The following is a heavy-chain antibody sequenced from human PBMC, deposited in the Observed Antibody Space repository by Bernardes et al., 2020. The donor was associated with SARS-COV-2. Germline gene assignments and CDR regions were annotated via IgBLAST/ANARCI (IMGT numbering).Heavy chain of an antibody. V-gene: IGHV3-74*01. CDR1: GFRLSDYW. J-gene: IGHJ3*01. CDR2: ISSDGRTT. D-gene: IGHD3-10*01. CDR3: TRVLEGRAGSFDV. Sequence: GSLRLSCAASGFRLSDYWMHWVCQAPGKGLVWVSRISSDGRTTSYADSVTGRFTISRDNAKNMLFLQMDSLRAEDTAVYVCTRVLEGRAGSFDVWGQGTMVTVSS.